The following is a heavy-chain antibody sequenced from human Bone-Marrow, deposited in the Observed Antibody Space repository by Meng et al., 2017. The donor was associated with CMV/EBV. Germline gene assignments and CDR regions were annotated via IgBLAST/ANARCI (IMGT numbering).Heavy chain of an antibody. Sequence: SVKVSCKASGGTFSSYAISWVRQAPGQGLEWMGGVIPILDITNNAQKFQGRVTITADKSTSTAYMELSSMRSEDTAVYYCASGESGSYSYYFDYWGQGTLVTASS. CDR3: ASGESGSYSYYFDY. CDR1: GGTFSSYA. J-gene: IGHJ4*02. CDR2: VIPILDIT. V-gene: IGHV1-69*10. D-gene: IGHD1-26*01.